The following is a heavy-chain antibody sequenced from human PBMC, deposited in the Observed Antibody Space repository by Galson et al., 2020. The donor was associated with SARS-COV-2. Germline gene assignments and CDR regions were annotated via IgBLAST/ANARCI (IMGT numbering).Heavy chain of an antibody. J-gene: IGHJ5*02. D-gene: IGHD2-2*01. Sequence: ASVTVSCKVSGYTLTELSMHWVRQAPGKGLEWMGGFDPEDGETIYEQKFQGRVTMTEDTSTDTAYMELSSLRSEDTAVYYCATAIVVPAPFDPWGQGTLVTVSS. CDR2: FDPEDGET. V-gene: IGHV1-24*01. CDR3: ATAIVVPAPFDP. CDR1: GYTLTELS.